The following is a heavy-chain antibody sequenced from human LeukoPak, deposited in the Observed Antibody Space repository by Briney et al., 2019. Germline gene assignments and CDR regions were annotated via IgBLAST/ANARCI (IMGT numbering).Heavy chain of an antibody. CDR3: VRHVNWHSGQSWFDP. J-gene: IGHJ5*02. V-gene: IGHV5-10-1*01. D-gene: IGHD1-1*01. CDR1: GFSFTSYW. CDR2: IDPSDSDT. Sequence: GESLKISCKASGFSFTSYWISWLRQMPGEGLEWMGRIDPSDSDTNYSPSFQGHVTMSADKSISTAYLQWSSLKASDTAMYFCVRHVNWHSGQSWFDPWGQGTLVTVSS.